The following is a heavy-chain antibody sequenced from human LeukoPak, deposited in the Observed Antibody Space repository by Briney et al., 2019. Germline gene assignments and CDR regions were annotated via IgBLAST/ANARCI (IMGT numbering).Heavy chain of an antibody. V-gene: IGHV3-23*01. Sequence: GGSLRLSCAASGFTFSSYAMSWVRQAPGKGLEWVSAISGSGGSTYYADSVKGRFTISRDNSKNTLYLQMNSLRAEDTAVYYCANSRYFDWSKYFDHWGQGTLVTVSS. CDR2: ISGSGGST. D-gene: IGHD3-9*01. CDR1: GFTFSSYA. J-gene: IGHJ4*02. CDR3: ANSRYFDWSKYFDH.